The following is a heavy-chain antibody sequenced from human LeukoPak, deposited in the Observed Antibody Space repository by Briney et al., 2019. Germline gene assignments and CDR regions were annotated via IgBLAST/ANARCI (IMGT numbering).Heavy chain of an antibody. CDR1: GFTVSNAW. Sequence: GGTLTPSCAASGFTVSNAWMSWVRQPPGRGLELVCRIKSKTDGGTTDYTARVKGRFTISRDDSKNTLYLQMNSLKTEDTAVYYCTTDAGDIVVVPADPFDYWGQGTLVTVSS. CDR3: TTDAGDIVVVPADPFDY. J-gene: IGHJ4*02. V-gene: IGHV3-15*01. CDR2: IKSKTDGGTT. D-gene: IGHD2-2*01.